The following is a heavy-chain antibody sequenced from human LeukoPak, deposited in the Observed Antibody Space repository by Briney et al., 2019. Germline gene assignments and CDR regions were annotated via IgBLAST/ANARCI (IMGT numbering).Heavy chain of an antibody. CDR2: IYPGGGVI. D-gene: IGHD2/OR15-2a*01. J-gene: IGHJ4*02. Sequence: GGSLRLSCAASGLTLSDCYMSWIRQAPGKGLECVAYIYPGGGVIYYADSVKGRFTNFRDNTKNSLYLQMSSLRAEDTAIYYCARDYHNKGHDYWGPGTLVTVSS. CDR1: GLTLSDCY. CDR3: ARDYHNKGHDY. V-gene: IGHV3-11*01.